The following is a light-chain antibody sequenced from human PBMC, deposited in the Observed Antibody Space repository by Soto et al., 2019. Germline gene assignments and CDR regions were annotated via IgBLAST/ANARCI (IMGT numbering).Light chain of an antibody. Sequence: QSALTQPASVSGSPGQSIAISCSGSSSDLGIYNYVSWYQQHPGKVPKLIIFEVTNRPSGVSNRFSGSKSGNTASLTVSGLQAEDEADYFCSSYAGSNNYVFGTGTKVTVL. CDR2: EVT. J-gene: IGLJ1*01. CDR1: SSDLGIYNY. CDR3: SSYAGSNNYV. V-gene: IGLV2-14*01.